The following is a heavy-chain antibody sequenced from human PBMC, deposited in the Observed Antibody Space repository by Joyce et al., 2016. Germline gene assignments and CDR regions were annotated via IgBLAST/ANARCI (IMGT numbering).Heavy chain of an antibody. J-gene: IGHJ4*02. Sequence: QLQLVQSGTEVKKPGASVRVSCKASGYTFSTYGFSWVRQAPAQGLEWIGWVSAYKGKSNYAQKFQGRVTMTTDTSTTTVYLDLGSLRADDTAVYYCARDTASYTSDWWYYFDLWGQGTLVTVSS. CDR1: GYTFSTYG. D-gene: IGHD6-19*01. CDR3: ARDTASYTSDWWYYFDL. V-gene: IGHV1-18*01. CDR2: VSAYKGKS.